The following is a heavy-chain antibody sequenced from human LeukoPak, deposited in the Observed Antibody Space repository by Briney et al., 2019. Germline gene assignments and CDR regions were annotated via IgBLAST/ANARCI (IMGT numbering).Heavy chain of an antibody. CDR2: ISSSGNTV. V-gene: IGHV3-48*03. CDR1: GFTFKSFE. D-gene: IGHD6-19*01. CDR3: ARGLAVSSNY. J-gene: IGHJ4*02. Sequence: GGSLRLSCAASGFTFKSFEMNWVRQAPGKGLEWLSYISSSGNTVYYADSVKGRFTISRDNAKNSVYLQMNSLRAEDTGVYFCARGLAVSSNYWGQGTLVTVS.